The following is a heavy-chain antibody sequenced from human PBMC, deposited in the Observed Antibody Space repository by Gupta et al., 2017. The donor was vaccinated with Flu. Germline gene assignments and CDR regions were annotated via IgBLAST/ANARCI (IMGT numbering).Heavy chain of an antibody. D-gene: IGHD6-6*01. CDR3: ARHVSGSSQKFDP. J-gene: IGHJ5*02. CDR2: IYYSGSA. V-gene: IGHV4-39*01. CDR1: GGSISSSSDY. Sequence: QLQVQESGPGLVKPAETLSLTCSVSGGSISSSSDYWGWIRQPPGKGLGWIGGIYYSGSAYYNPFLKSRVAISVDTSKDQFSLELRSVTAADTAVYYCARHVSGSSQKFDPWGQGILVTVSS.